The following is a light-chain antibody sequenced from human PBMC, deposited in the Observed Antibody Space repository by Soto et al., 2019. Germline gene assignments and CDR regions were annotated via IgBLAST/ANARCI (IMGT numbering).Light chain of an antibody. V-gene: IGLV1-36*01. CDR2: RDN. CDR3: SAWDDSLNAVV. CDR1: SSNIGNNA. Sequence: QSVLTQPPSVSEAPSQRVTISCSGGSSNIGNNAVNWYQQLPGTAPKLLIYRDNQRPSGVPDRFSGSKSGTSASLAISGLQSEDEADYYCSAWDDSLNAVVFGGGTQLTVL. J-gene: IGLJ2*01.